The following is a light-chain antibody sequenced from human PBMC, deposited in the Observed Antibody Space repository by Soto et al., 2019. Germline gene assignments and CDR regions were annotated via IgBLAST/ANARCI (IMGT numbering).Light chain of an antibody. CDR3: QQSYSTPGT. Sequence: DIQMTQSPSSLSASVGDRVTITCRASQSVSKYLNWYQQNPGKAPKLLIYGAISLHSGVPSRFSGSASGTYFPLTISNLQPEDFASYYCQQSYSTPGTFGQGTKVEIK. CDR2: GAI. V-gene: IGKV1-39*01. CDR1: QSVSKY. J-gene: IGKJ1*01.